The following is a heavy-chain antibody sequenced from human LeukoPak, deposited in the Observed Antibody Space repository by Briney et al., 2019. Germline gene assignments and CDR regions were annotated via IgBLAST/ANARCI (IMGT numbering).Heavy chain of an antibody. CDR2: IYYSGST. CDR1: GGSISSYY. D-gene: IGHD2-15*01. CDR3: ARMTPLPRYCSGGSCYYFDY. Sequence: SETLSLTCTVSGGSISSYYWSWIRQPPGKGLEWIGYIYYSGSTNYNPSLKSRVTISVDTSKNRFSLKLSSVTAADTAVYYCARMTPLPRYCSGGSCYYFDYWGQGTLVTVSS. J-gene: IGHJ4*02. V-gene: IGHV4-59*01.